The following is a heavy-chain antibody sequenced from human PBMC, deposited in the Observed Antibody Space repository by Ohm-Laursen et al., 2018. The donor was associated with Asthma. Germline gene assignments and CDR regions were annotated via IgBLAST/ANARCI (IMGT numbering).Heavy chain of an antibody. CDR1: GYTFTGYY. CDR2: INPNSGGT. J-gene: IGHJ4*02. CDR3: ARDLAVAGTAGDY. Sequence: ASVKVSCKASGYTFTGYYMHWVRQAPGQGLEWMGRINPNSGGTNYAQKFQGRVTMTRDTSISTAYMELSRLRSDDTAVYYCARDLAVAGTAGDYWGQGTLVTVSS. V-gene: IGHV1-2*06. D-gene: IGHD6-19*01.